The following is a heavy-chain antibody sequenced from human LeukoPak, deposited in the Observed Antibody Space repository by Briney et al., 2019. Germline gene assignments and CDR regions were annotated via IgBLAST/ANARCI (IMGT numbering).Heavy chain of an antibody. CDR3: ARDVGDGRLYDAFDI. D-gene: IGHD4-17*01. CDR2: ISAYNGNT. Sequence: ASVTVSCKASGYTFTTYGISWVRQAPGQGLEWMGWISAYNGNTNYAQKLQGRVTITTDTSTSTAYMELRSLRSDDTAVYYCARDVGDGRLYDAFDIWGQGTMVTVSS. J-gene: IGHJ3*02. CDR1: GYTFTTYG. V-gene: IGHV1-18*04.